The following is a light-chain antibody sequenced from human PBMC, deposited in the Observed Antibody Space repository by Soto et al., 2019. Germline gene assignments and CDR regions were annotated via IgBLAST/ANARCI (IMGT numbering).Light chain of an antibody. V-gene: IGKV1-33*01. Sequence: DIQMTQSPSSLSASVGDRVTITCQASQNINNYLNWYQQKPGRAPKLLIYDASNLEAGVPSRFRGSGSGTDFTLTISSLQPEDFATYYCLQDSNYPRTFGQGTKLEIK. CDR1: QNINNY. CDR3: LQDSNYPRT. J-gene: IGKJ2*01. CDR2: DAS.